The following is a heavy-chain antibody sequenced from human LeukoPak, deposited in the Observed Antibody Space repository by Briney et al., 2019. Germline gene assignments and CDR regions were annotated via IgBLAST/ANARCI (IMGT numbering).Heavy chain of an antibody. J-gene: IGHJ4*02. Sequence: GGSLRLSCAASGFTFSSYAMSWVRQAPGKGLEWVSAISGSGGSTYYADSVKGRFTISRDNSKNTLYLQTNSLRAEDTAVYYCAKYPGSGYYYDYWGQGTLVTVSS. V-gene: IGHV3-23*01. CDR2: ISGSGGST. CDR3: AKYPGSGYYYDY. D-gene: IGHD3-3*01. CDR1: GFTFSSYA.